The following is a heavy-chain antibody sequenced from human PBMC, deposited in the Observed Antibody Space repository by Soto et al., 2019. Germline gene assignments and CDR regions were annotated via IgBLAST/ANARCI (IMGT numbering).Heavy chain of an antibody. D-gene: IGHD2-2*01. CDR2: IKQDGSEK. CDR3: ARDRPAALYYYFFGMDV. J-gene: IGHJ6*02. Sequence: EVQLVESGGGLVQPGGSLRLSCAASGFTFSSYWMSWVRQAPGKGLAWVANIKQDGSEKYYVESVKGRFTISRDNDKNSLYLQMNSLRAEDTAVYYFARDRPAALYYYFFGMDVWGQGTTVTVSS. V-gene: IGHV3-7*01. CDR1: GFTFSSYW.